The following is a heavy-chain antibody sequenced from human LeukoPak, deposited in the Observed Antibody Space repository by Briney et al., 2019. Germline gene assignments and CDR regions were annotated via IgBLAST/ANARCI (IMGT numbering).Heavy chain of an antibody. CDR2: IKQDGTEK. CDR3: ARDESGVGFDY. J-gene: IGHJ4*02. V-gene: IGHV3-7*01. Sequence: GGSLRLSCATSGFTFAYYWMSWVRQAPGKGLEWVANIKQDGTEKNYVDSVKGRFTISRDNAKSSLYLQMNSLRAEDTAVYYCARDESGVGFDYWGQGTLVTVSS. CDR1: GFTFAYYW.